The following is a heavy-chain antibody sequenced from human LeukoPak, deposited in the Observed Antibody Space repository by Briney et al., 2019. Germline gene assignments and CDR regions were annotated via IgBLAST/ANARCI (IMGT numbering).Heavy chain of an antibody. V-gene: IGHV3-30-3*01. CDR1: GFTFSSYP. J-gene: IGHJ6*02. D-gene: IGHD2-2*01. Sequence: GGSLRLSCAPSGFTFSSYPMDWVRQAPGKGLEWVAVISYDESNKYYADSVKGRFTISRDNSKNTLYLQMNSLRAEDTAVYYRARDLGYAPETNYGMAVWGQGTTVTVFS. CDR2: ISYDESNK. CDR3: ARDLGYAPETNYGMAV.